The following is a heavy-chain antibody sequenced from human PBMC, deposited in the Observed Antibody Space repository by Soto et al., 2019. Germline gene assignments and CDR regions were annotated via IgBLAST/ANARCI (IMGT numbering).Heavy chain of an antibody. V-gene: IGHV1-8*01. CDR3: ARGELLWFGELLR. CDR2: MNPNSGDA. J-gene: IGHJ4*02. CDR1: GYTFTSYE. D-gene: IGHD3-10*01. Sequence: QVQLVQSGAEVKKPGASVKVSCKASGYTFTSYEINWVRQATGQGLEWMGWMNPNSGDAGYAQKFQGRVTMTRNTSISTAYMELSSLRSEDTAVYYCARGELLWFGELLRWGQGTLVTVSS.